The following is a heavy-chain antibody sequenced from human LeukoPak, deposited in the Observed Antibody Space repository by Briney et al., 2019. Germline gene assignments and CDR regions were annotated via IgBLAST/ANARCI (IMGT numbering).Heavy chain of an antibody. CDR2: ISGSGGSK. Sequence: GGSLRLSCAASGFTFSSYAMSWVRQAPGKGLEGFLAISGSGGSKYYADSVKGRFTISRDNSKNTLYLQMNSLRAEDTAVYYCAKDREYQLLSVNWGQGTLVTVSS. J-gene: IGHJ4*02. D-gene: IGHD2-2*01. V-gene: IGHV3-23*01. CDR1: GFTFSSYA. CDR3: AKDREYQLLSVN.